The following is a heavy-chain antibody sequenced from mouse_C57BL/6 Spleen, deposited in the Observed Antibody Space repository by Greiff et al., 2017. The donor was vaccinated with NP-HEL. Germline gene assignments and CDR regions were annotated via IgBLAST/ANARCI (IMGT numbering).Heavy chain of an antibody. D-gene: IGHD2-4*01. V-gene: IGHV1-52*01. J-gene: IGHJ4*01. CDR1: GYTFTSYW. CDR3: ARQGDDYLYAMDY. CDR2: IDPSDSET. Sequence: VQLQQPGAELVRPGSSVKLSCKASGYTFTSYWMHWVKQRPIQGLEWIGNIDPSDSETHYNQKFKDKATLTVDKSSSTAYMQLSSLTSEDSAVYCCARQGDDYLYAMDYWGQGTSVTVSS.